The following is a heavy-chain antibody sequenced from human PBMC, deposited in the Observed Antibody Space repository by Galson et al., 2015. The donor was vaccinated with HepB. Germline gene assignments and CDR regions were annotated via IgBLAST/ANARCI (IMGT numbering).Heavy chain of an antibody. CDR3: AKDLSWESAYDSSDYPPHDAFDI. J-gene: IGHJ3*02. CDR2: ISYDGSNK. Sequence: SLRLSCAASAFTFSSYGIHWVRQAPGKGLEWVAVISYDGSNKYYADSVKGRFTISRDNSKNTLYLQMNSLRAEDTAVYYCAKDLSWESAYDSSDYPPHDAFDIWGQGTMVTVSS. CDR1: AFTFSSYG. D-gene: IGHD3-22*01. V-gene: IGHV3-30*18.